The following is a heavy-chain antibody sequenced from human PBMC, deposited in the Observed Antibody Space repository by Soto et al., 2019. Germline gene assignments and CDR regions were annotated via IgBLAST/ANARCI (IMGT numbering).Heavy chain of an antibody. CDR1: GGSISSDDYY. Sequence: PSETLSLTCTVSGGSISSDDYYWNWIRQRPGKGLEWIGNIYYRGNTNYNPSLKSRIIMSMDMSENQFSLKLTSVTAADTAVYYCARDTRTGYCSGVNCYYYGMDVWGQGITVTVSS. V-gene: IGHV4-31*03. J-gene: IGHJ6*02. CDR2: IYYRGNT. D-gene: IGHD2-15*01. CDR3: ARDTRTGYCSGVNCYYYGMDV.